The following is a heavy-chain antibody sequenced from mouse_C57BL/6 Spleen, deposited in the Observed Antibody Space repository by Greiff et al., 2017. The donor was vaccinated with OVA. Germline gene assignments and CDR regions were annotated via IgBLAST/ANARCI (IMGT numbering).Heavy chain of an antibody. Sequence: EVKVVESGGDLVKPGGSLKLSCAASGFTFSSYGMSWVRQTPDKRLEWVATISSGGSYTYYPDSVKGRFTISRDNAKNTLYLQMSSLKSEDTAMYYCARLLGNYAMDYWGQGTSVTVSS. CDR1: GFTFSSYG. CDR2: ISSGGSYT. J-gene: IGHJ4*01. D-gene: IGHD4-1*01. V-gene: IGHV5-6*01. CDR3: ARLLGNYAMDY.